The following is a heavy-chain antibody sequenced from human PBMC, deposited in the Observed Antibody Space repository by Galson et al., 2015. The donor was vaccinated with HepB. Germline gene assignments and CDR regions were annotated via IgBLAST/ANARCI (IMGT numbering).Heavy chain of an antibody. J-gene: IGHJ4*02. Sequence: SLRLSCAGSGFSFSRVFMNWVRQAPGKELEWVGRIKSNDEGATKDYATPVNGRFTISRDDSKNTSYLQMDNLKIEDTARYYCTTEGNFGMIKRSDYWGQGTLVSVSS. CDR2: IKSNDEGATK. V-gene: IGHV3-15*07. CDR3: TTEGNFGMIKRSDY. D-gene: IGHD3-3*02. CDR1: GFSFSRVF.